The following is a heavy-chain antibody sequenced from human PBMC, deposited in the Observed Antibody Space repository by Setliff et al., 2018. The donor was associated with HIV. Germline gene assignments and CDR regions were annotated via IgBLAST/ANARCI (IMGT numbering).Heavy chain of an antibody. V-gene: IGHV4-34*01. D-gene: IGHD7-27*01. Sequence: ASETLSLTCAVYGRSFRDYYWNWIRQSPGKGLEWIGEINHSGGTNYNPSLKSRVTMSIDTSKNQFSLNVSSVTAADTAVYYCARGWGHDGFDFWGQGTMVTVSS. J-gene: IGHJ3*01. CDR2: INHSGGT. CDR1: GRSFRDYY. CDR3: ARGWGHDGFDF.